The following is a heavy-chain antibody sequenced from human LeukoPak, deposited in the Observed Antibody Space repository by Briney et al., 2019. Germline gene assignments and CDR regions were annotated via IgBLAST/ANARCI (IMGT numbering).Heavy chain of an antibody. V-gene: IGHV4-34*01. CDR2: INHSGNT. CDR1: GESFCSYY. J-gene: IGHJ4*02. D-gene: IGHD5-24*01. Sequence: PSETLSLTCAVYGESFCSYYWSWIRQPPGKGLEWIGEINHSGNTNYNPSLKSRVTISVDTSKNQFSLKLSSVTAADRAVYYCARVDGDGYNIPDYWGQGTLVAVSS. CDR3: ARVDGDGYNIPDY.